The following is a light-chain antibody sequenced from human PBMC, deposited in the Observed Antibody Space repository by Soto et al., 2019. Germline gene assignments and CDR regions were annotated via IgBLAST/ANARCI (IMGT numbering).Light chain of an antibody. CDR2: GAS. J-gene: IGKJ2*01. V-gene: IGKV3-20*01. Sequence: EIVLTQSPGTLSLSPGERATLSCRASQSVSSSYLAWYQQKPGQAPRLLIYGASSRATGIPDRFSGSGSGTDFTLTISRLEPEDFAVYYCQQSGTFGQGTMLVIK. CDR3: QQSGT. CDR1: QSVSSSY.